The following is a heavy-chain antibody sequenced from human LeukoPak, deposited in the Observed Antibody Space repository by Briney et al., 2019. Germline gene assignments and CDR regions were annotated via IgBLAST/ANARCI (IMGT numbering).Heavy chain of an antibody. J-gene: IGHJ4*02. Sequence: PGGSLRLSCAASGFTFSSYWMTWVRQAPGKGLEWVANIKQDGSERYCVDSVKGRFTISRDNAKNSLYLQMNSLRAEDTAVYYCASPTMGMWAVDYWGQGTLVSVSS. D-gene: IGHD3-10*01. V-gene: IGHV3-7*01. CDR2: IKQDGSER. CDR1: GFTFSSYW. CDR3: ASPTMGMWAVDY.